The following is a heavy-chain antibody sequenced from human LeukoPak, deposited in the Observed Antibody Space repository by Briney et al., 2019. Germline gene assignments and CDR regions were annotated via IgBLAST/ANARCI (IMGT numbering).Heavy chain of an antibody. CDR3: ARDGILWFGESYYFDY. CDR2: IWYDGSNK. J-gene: IGHJ4*02. CDR1: GFTFSSYG. V-gene: IGHV3-33*01. D-gene: IGHD3-10*01. Sequence: PGGSLRLSCAASGFTFSSYGMHWVRQAPGKGLEWVAVIWYDGSNKYYADSVKGRFTISRDNSKNTLYLQMNSLRAEDTAVYYCARDGILWFGESYYFDYWGQGTLVTVSS.